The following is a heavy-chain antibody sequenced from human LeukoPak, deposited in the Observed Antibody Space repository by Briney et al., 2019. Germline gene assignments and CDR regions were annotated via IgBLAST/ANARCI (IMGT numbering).Heavy chain of an antibody. Sequence: PGGSLRLSCAASGFTFSSYWMSWVRQAPGKGLEWVANIKQDGSEKYYVDSVKGRFTISRDNAKNSLYLQMNSLRAEDTAVYYCAKDRGYGDDNFDYWGQGTLVTVSS. CDR1: GFTFSSYW. CDR2: IKQDGSEK. V-gene: IGHV3-7*01. J-gene: IGHJ4*02. CDR3: AKDRGYGDDNFDY. D-gene: IGHD4-17*01.